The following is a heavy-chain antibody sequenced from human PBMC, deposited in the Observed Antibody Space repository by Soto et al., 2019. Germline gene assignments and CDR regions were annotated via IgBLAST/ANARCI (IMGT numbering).Heavy chain of an antibody. Sequence: PXESLRLSCAASGFTFSSYAMHGVRQAPGKGLEWVAVISYDGSNKYYADSVKGRFTISRDNSKNTLYLQMNSLRAEDTAVYYCARDRWRYDILTGYQFDYWGQGTLVTVSS. CDR3: ARDRWRYDILTGYQFDY. D-gene: IGHD3-9*01. V-gene: IGHV3-30-3*01. J-gene: IGHJ4*02. CDR1: GFTFSSYA. CDR2: ISYDGSNK.